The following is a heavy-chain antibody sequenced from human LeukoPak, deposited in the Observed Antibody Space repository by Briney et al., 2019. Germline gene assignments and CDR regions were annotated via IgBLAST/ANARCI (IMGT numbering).Heavy chain of an antibody. Sequence: SETLSLTCTISGGSISSSSYYWGWIRQPPGKGLEWIGSIYYSGSTYYNPSLKSRVTISVDTSKNQFSLKLSSVTAADTAVYYCARLWSGSYFDYWGQGTLVTVSS. CDR2: IYYSGST. D-gene: IGHD3-3*01. V-gene: IGHV4-39*01. CDR3: ARLWSGSYFDY. J-gene: IGHJ4*02. CDR1: GGSISSSSYY.